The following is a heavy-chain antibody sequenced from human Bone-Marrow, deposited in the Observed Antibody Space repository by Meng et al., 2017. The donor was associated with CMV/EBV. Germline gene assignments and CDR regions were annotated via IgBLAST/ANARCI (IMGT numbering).Heavy chain of an antibody. CDR1: GFTFSSYW. J-gene: IGHJ4*02. Sequence: GESLKISCAASGFTFSSYWMSWVRQAPGKGLEWVANIKQDGSEKYYVDSVKGRFTISRDNAKNSLYLQMNSLRAEDTAVYYCARVVCTNGVCYTGYYFDYWGQGTRVTVSS. V-gene: IGHV3-7*01. CDR3: ARVVCTNGVCYTGYYFDY. CDR2: IKQDGSEK. D-gene: IGHD2-8*01.